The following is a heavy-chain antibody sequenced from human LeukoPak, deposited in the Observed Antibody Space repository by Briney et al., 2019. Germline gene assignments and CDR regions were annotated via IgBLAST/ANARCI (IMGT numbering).Heavy chain of an antibody. CDR1: GFTFSSYG. J-gene: IGHJ1*01. CDR2: IWYDGSNK. Sequence: GGSLRLSCAASGFTFSSYGMHWVRQAPGKGLEWVAVIWYDGSNKYYADSVKGRFTISRDNSKNTLYLQISSLRAEDTAVYYCALLGAAGREYFQHWGQGTLVTVSS. CDR3: ALLGAAGREYFQH. D-gene: IGHD6-13*01. V-gene: IGHV3-33*01.